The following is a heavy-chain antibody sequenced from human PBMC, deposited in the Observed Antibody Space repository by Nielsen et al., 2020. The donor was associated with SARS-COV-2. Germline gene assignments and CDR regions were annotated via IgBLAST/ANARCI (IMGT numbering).Heavy chain of an antibody. J-gene: IGHJ6*03. CDR1: GYTFTSYA. CDR2: INAGNGNT. CDR3: AREFGDIVVVPAAMLGDYYYYMDV. D-gene: IGHD2-2*01. Sequence: ASVKVSCKASGYTFTSYAMHLVRQAPGQRLEWMGWINAGNGNTKYSQKFQGRVTITRDTSASTAYMELSSLRSEDTAVYYCAREFGDIVVVPAAMLGDYYYYMDVWGKGTTVTVSS. V-gene: IGHV1-3*01.